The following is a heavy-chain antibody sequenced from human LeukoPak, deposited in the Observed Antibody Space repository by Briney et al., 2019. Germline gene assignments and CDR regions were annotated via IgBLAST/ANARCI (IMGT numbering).Heavy chain of an antibody. Sequence: ASVKVSCKASGYTFTGYYMHWVRQAPGQGLEWMGWINPNSGGTNYAQKFQGRVTMTRDTSTSTAYVELSSLKSEDTAVYYCARAPRGGVRYFDFWGQGTLVTVSS. D-gene: IGHD3-10*01. CDR2: INPNSGGT. V-gene: IGHV1-2*02. J-gene: IGHJ4*02. CDR3: ARAPRGGVRYFDF. CDR1: GYTFTGYY.